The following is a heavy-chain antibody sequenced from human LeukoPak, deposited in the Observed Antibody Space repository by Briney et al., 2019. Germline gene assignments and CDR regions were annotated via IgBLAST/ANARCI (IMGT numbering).Heavy chain of an antibody. Sequence: GGSLRLSCAASGFTFSSYGMHWVRQAPGKGLEWVAFIRYDGSNKYYADSVKGRFTISRDNSKSTLYLQMNSLRAEDTAVYYCAKDLDATLYDFWSGETIWGQGTMVTVSS. CDR3: AKDLDATLYDFWSGETI. D-gene: IGHD3-3*01. CDR2: IRYDGSNK. V-gene: IGHV3-30*02. CDR1: GFTFSSYG. J-gene: IGHJ3*02.